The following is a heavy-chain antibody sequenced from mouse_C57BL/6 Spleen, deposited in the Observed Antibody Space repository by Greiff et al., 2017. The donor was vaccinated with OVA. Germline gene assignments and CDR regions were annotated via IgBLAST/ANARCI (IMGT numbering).Heavy chain of an antibody. D-gene: IGHD1-1*01. Sequence: QVQLQQSGPELVKPGASVKISCKASGYAFSSSWMNWVKQRPGTGLEWIGRIYPGDGDTNYNGKFKGKATLTADKSSSTAYMQLSSLTSEDSAVYFCARNGITTVSHFDYWGQGTTLTVSS. CDR3: ARNGITTVSHFDY. CDR2: IYPGDGDT. CDR1: GYAFSSSW. V-gene: IGHV1-82*01. J-gene: IGHJ2*01.